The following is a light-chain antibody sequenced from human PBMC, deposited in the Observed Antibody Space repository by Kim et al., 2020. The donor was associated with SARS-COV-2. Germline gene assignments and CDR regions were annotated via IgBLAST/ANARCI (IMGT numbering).Light chain of an antibody. Sequence: SPGQSVTISGTGTSSDVGTYNLVSWYQHHPGKAPKLMIYEVTKRPSGVPDRFSGSKSGDTASLTISGLQAEDEADYYCFSYAGTQGFGTGTKVTVL. CDR3: FSYAGTQG. CDR2: EVT. CDR1: SSDVGTYNL. J-gene: IGLJ1*01. V-gene: IGLV2-23*02.